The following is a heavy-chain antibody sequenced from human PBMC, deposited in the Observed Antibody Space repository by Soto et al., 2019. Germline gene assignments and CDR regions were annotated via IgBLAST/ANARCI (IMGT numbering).Heavy chain of an antibody. V-gene: IGHV2-70*01. D-gene: IGHD3-22*01. CDR2: IDWDDDK. J-gene: IGHJ4*02. CDR1: GFSLSTSGMC. CDR3: ARIRQTYYYDRSGYLPPDY. Sequence: SGPTLVNPTQTLTLTCTFSGFSLSTSGMCVSWIRQPPGKALEWLALIDWDDDKYYSTSLKTRLTISKDTSKTQVVLTMTNMDPVDTATSYCARIRQTYYYDRSGYLPPDYWGQGTLVTVSS.